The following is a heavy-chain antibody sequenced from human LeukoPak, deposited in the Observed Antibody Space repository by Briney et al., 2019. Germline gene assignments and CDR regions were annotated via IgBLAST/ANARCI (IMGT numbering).Heavy chain of an antibody. Sequence: PGGSLRLSCAASGFTFSSYAMNWVRQAPGKGLEWISGISGSGGVTYYADSVKGRFTISRDNSKNTLYLQMNSLRAEDTAVYYCARAAATAPYYYYYMDVWGKGTTVTVSS. CDR3: ARAAATAPYYYYYMDV. CDR1: GFTFSSYA. D-gene: IGHD5-18*01. CDR2: ISGSGGVT. J-gene: IGHJ6*03. V-gene: IGHV3-23*01.